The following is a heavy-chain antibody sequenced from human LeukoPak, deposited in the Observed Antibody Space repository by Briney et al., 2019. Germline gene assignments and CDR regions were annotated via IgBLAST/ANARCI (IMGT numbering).Heavy chain of an antibody. CDR2: IYTSGST. CDR1: GGSISSYY. CDR3: ARDTYDFWLWGSKS. V-gene: IGHV4-4*07. J-gene: IGHJ4*02. Sequence: PSETLSLTCTVSGGSISSYYWSWIRPPAGKGLEWIGRIYTSGSTNYNPSLKSRVTISVDTSKNQFSLKLSSVTAADTAVYYCARDTYDFWLWGSKSRGQGALVTVSS. D-gene: IGHD3-3*01.